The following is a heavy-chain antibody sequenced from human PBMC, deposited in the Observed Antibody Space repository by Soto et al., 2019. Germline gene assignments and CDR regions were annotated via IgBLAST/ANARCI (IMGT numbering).Heavy chain of an antibody. J-gene: IGHJ6*03. CDR2: MNPNSGNT. CDR3: ASSPGIAVAGTSYYYYYYMDV. V-gene: IGHV1-8*01. CDR1: GYTFTSYD. D-gene: IGHD6-19*01. Sequence: QVQLVQSGAEVKKPGASVKVSCKASGYTFTSYDINWVRQATGQGLEWMGWMNPNSGNTGYAQKFQGRVTMTRNTSMSTAYMELSSLRSEDTAVYYCASSPGIAVAGTSYYYYYYMDVWGKGTTVTVSS.